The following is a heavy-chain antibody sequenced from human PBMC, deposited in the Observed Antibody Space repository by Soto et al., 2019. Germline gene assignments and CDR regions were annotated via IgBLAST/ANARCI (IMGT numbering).Heavy chain of an antibody. D-gene: IGHD1-7*01. CDR1: GFSFSSDS. CDR2: TSSSGSFM. Sequence: VGSLRLSCAGSGFSFSSDSMGWVRQAPGKGLEWVASTSSSGSFMNYADSVKGRFTTSRDNAKNSLYLQMSGLKDEDTAVYYCARDPPTGTTLDWADSWGQGTLVTVSS. V-gene: IGHV3-21*01. J-gene: IGHJ4*02. CDR3: ARDPPTGTTLDWADS.